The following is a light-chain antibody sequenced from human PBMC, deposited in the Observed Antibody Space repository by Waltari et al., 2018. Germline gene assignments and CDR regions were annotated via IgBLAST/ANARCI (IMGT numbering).Light chain of an antibody. CDR3: SSYGGKNNLI. J-gene: IGLJ2*01. CDR2: DVS. V-gene: IGLV2-8*01. Sequence: QSALTQPPSASGSPGQSVTISCTGTPSDIGGYKFVCWFQQHPGKAPKLVIYDVSERPSGVPDRFSGSKSGSTATLTVSGLQAEDEADYYCSSYGGKNNLIFGGGTTLTVL. CDR1: PSDIGGYKF.